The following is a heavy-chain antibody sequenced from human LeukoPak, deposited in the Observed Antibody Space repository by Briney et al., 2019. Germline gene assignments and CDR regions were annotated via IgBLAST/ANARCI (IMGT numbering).Heavy chain of an antibody. V-gene: IGHV1-8*01. CDR1: GYTFTSYD. CDR2: MNPYSGYT. Sequence: ASVKVSCKASGYTFTSYDINWVRQATGQGLEWMGWMNPYSGYTGYAQKFQGRVTMTRNTSISTAYMELSNLRSDDTAMYYCSRGTVATWRDYWGQGTLLTVSS. D-gene: IGHD5-12*01. J-gene: IGHJ4*02. CDR3: SRGTVATWRDY.